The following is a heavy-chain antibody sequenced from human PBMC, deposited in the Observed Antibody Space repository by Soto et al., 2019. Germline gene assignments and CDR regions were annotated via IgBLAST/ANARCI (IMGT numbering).Heavy chain of an antibody. CDR3: ARMLSNPQSQRPVDV. D-gene: IGHD4-4*01. CDR1: GFTFSSYG. Sequence: GGSLRLSCAASGFTFSSYGMHWVRQAPGKGLEWVAVISYDGSNKYYADSVKGRFTISRDNSKNTLYLQMNSLRAEDTAVYYCARMLSNPQSQRPVDVWGQGTTVTVSS. J-gene: IGHJ6*02. CDR2: ISYDGSNK. V-gene: IGHV3-30*03.